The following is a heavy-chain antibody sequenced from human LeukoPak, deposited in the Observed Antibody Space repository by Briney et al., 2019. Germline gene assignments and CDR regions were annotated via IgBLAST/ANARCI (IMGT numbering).Heavy chain of an antibody. V-gene: IGHV4-34*01. J-gene: IGHJ6*02. Sequence: SSETLSLTCAVYGGSFSGYYWSWIRQPPGKGLEWIGEINHSGSTNYNPSLKSRVTISVDTSKNQFSLKLSSVTAADTAVYYCASPGYCSSTSCEDTYYYYGMDVWGQGTTVTVSS. CDR2: INHSGST. CDR3: ASPGYCSSTSCEDTYYYYGMDV. CDR1: GGSFSGYY. D-gene: IGHD2-2*01.